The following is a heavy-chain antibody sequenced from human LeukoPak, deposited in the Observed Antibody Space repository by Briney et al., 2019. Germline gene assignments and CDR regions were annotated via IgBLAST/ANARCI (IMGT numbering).Heavy chain of an antibody. J-gene: IGHJ4*02. Sequence: PGRSLRLSCAASGFTFSSYGMHWVRQAPGKGLEWVAVISYDGSNKYYADSVKGRFTISRDNSKNTLYLQMNSLRAEDTAVYYCAKDGSGSYMGVFDYWGQGTLVTVSS. CDR1: GFTFSSYG. D-gene: IGHD3-10*01. V-gene: IGHV3-30*18. CDR2: ISYDGSNK. CDR3: AKDGSGSYMGVFDY.